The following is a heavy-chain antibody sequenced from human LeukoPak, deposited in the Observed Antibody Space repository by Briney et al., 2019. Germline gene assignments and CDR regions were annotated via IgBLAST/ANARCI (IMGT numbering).Heavy chain of an antibody. CDR1: GGTFSSYA. V-gene: IGHV1-69*05. CDR3: ASLRTSYGLTGQYYFDY. D-gene: IGHD5-18*01. J-gene: IGHJ4*02. CDR2: IIPIFGTA. Sequence: SVKVSCKASGGTFSSYAISWVRQAPGQGLEWMGGIIPIFGTANYAQKLQGRVTITTDESTSTAYMELSSLRSEDTAVYYCASLRTSYGLTGQYYFDYWGQGTLVTVSS.